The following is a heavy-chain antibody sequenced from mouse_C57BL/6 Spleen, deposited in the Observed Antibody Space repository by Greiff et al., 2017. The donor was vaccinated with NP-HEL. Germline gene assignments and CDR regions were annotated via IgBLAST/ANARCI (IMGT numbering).Heavy chain of an antibody. CDR1: GFTFSDYG. J-gene: IGHJ4*01. Sequence: EVQVVESGGGLVKPGGSLKLSCAASGFTFSDYGMHWVRQAPEQGLEWVAYISRGSSTIYYADTVKGRFTLSGDNAKNTLFLQMTSLRSEDTAMYYCARLGRRYYAMDYWGQGTSVTVSS. CDR3: ARLGRRYYAMDY. CDR2: ISRGSSTI. D-gene: IGHD4-1*01. V-gene: IGHV5-17*01.